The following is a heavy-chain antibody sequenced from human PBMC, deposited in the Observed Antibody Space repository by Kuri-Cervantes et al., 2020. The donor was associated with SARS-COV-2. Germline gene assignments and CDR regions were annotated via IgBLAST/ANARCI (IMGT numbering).Heavy chain of an antibody. Sequence: GESLKISCAASGFTFSGSAMHWVRQAPGKGLEWVAFIRYDGSNKYYADSVKGRFTISRDNSKNTLYLQMNSLRAEDTAVYYCARADFWSGYYYFDYWGQGTLVTVSS. J-gene: IGHJ4*02. CDR1: GFTFSGSA. V-gene: IGHV3-30*02. CDR2: IRYDGSNK. D-gene: IGHD3-3*01. CDR3: ARADFWSGYYYFDY.